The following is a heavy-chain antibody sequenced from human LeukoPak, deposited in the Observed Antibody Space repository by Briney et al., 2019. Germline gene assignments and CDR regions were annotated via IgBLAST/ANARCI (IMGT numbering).Heavy chain of an antibody. D-gene: IGHD6-13*01. CDR1: GFTFSTYW. CDR3: ARDSAGNDY. V-gene: IGHV3-7*01. CDR2: IKQDGSEK. J-gene: IGHJ4*02. Sequence: GGSLRLSCAASGFTFSTYWMSWVRQAPGKGLEWVANIKQDGSEKYYIDSVKGRFTISRDNAKNSLYLQMNSLRAEDTAMYYCARDSAGNDYWGQGALVTVSS.